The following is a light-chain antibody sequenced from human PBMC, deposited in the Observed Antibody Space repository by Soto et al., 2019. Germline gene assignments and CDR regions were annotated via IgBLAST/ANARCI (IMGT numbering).Light chain of an antibody. CDR3: QQTSSATCT. CDR2: YXA. Sequence: DVQMTQSPSSLSASVGDRATXTCQSTQDITKSLNCCQQEXGKAPKXXXVYXASLQKGGPSRLSGGGSRTDFTLPITCLQPEHFATYYCQQTSSATCTFGPGSKVDIK. CDR1: QDITKS. J-gene: IGKJ3*01. V-gene: IGKV1-39*01.